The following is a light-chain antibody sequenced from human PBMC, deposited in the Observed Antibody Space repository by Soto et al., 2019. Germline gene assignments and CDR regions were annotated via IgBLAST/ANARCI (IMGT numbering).Light chain of an antibody. J-gene: IGKJ2*01. V-gene: IGKV1-39*01. CDR1: QSVSAY. Sequence: DIQMTQSPSSLSASVGDRVTITCRASQSVSAYLNWYQQQPGKAPNLLIYGASSLQSGVPSRFSGSGSGTEFTLTITSLQPGDFATYYCQHSYNNPTTFGQGTKVDIK. CDR3: QHSYNNPTT. CDR2: GAS.